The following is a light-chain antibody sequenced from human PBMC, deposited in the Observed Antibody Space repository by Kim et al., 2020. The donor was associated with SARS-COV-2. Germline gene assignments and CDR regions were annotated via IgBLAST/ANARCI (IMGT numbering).Light chain of an antibody. Sequence: DIQMTQSPSTLSASVGDRVTITCRASQTISTWLAWYQQRPGKGPKLLIYDASSLESGVTSRFSGSGSGTEFTLTISSLQPDDFATYYCQQYNSFSRTFGQGTKVDIK. CDR3: QQYNSFSRT. V-gene: IGKV1-5*01. CDR2: DAS. J-gene: IGKJ1*01. CDR1: QTISTW.